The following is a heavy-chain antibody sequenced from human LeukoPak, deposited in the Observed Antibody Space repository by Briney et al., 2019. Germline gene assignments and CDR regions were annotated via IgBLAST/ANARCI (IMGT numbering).Heavy chain of an antibody. Sequence: TGGSLRLSCAASGFTFDDYAMSWVRQAPGKGLEWVSGISWNGGSTAYADSLQGRFTISRDNAKNSLYLQMNSLRAEDTALYYCARDGTGYSSGWYRDYWGQGTLVSVSS. CDR2: ISWNGGST. CDR3: ARDGTGYSSGWYRDY. D-gene: IGHD6-19*01. V-gene: IGHV3-20*04. J-gene: IGHJ4*02. CDR1: GFTFDDYA.